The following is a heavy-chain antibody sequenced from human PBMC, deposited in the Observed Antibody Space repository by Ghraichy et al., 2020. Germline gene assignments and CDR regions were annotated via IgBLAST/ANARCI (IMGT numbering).Heavy chain of an antibody. CDR1: GGSVSSGSYY. J-gene: IGHJ4*02. Sequence: SETLSLTCTVSGGSVSSGSYYWSWIRQPPGKGLEWIGYIYYSGRTNYNPSLKSRVTISVDTSKNQFSLKLSSVTAADTAVYYCARDSSSYYFDYWGQGTLVTVSS. D-gene: IGHD6-13*01. CDR2: IYYSGRT. V-gene: IGHV4-61*01. CDR3: ARDSSSYYFDY.